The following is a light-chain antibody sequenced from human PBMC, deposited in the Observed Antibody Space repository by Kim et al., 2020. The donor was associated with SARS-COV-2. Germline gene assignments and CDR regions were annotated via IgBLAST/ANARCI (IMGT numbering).Light chain of an antibody. J-gene: IGKJ1*01. CDR3: QQYDTYPWT. Sequence: ASVGDRVTITCRASQSITIWLAWYQQKPGKAPKLLIYDASSLESGVPSRFRGSGSGTEFTLTINSLQPDDFATYFCQQYDTYPWTFGQGTKVDIK. CDR1: QSITIW. V-gene: IGKV1-5*01. CDR2: DAS.